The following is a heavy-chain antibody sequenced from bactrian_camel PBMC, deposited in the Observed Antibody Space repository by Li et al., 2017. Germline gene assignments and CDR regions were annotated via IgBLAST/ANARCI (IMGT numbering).Heavy chain of an antibody. D-gene: IGHD4*01. CDR2: IDPDGT. CDR3: AAGYSDYGQCSFEYAD. Sequence: HVQLVESGGGSVQAGGSLRLSCVVSIGSEYASGYAYSSFCMAWFRQAPGKEREEIATIDPDGTRYADSVKGRFTLSEDVAAHTTYLQMSNLKSEDSAMYYCAAGYSDYGQCSFEYADWGQGTQVTVS. CDR1: GYAYSSFC. J-gene: IGHJ4*01. V-gene: IGHV3S1*01.